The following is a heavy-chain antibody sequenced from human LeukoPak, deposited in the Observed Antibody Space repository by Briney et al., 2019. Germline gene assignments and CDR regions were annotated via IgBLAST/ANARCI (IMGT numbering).Heavy chain of an antibody. D-gene: IGHD6-13*01. CDR1: GFALRSTW. CDR3: ARGTGGYSDSWYDC. Sequence: GGSLRLSCAASGFALRSTWMHWVRQAPGKGLVWVSRINSDTTSTAYVDSVKGRFTISRDDAKNTLYLQMNSLRAEDTAVYYCARGTGGYSDSWYDCWGPGTLVTVSS. J-gene: IGHJ5*01. CDR2: INSDTTST. V-gene: IGHV3-74*03.